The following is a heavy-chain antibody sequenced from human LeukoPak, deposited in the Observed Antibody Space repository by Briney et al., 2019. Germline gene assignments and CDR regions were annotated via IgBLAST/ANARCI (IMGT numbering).Heavy chain of an antibody. CDR2: ISSSSSYI. CDR1: RFTFSSYA. V-gene: IGHV3-21*01. J-gene: IGHJ4*02. CDR3: ARGHGPYMVRGAFDY. D-gene: IGHD3-10*01. Sequence: GGSLRLSCAASRFTFSSYAMSWVRQAPGKGLEWVSSISSSSSYIYYADSVKGRFTISRDNAKNSLYLQMNSLRAEDTAVYYCARGHGPYMVRGAFDYWGQGTLVTVSS.